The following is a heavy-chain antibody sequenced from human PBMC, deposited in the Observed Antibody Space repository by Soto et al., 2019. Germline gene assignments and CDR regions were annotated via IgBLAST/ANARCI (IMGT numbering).Heavy chain of an antibody. CDR2: IKQDGSEK. V-gene: IGHV3-7*01. J-gene: IGHJ4*02. CDR1: GFTFSSYW. CDR3: ASYGDLADFDY. D-gene: IGHD4-17*01. Sequence: EVQLVESGGGLVQPGGSLRLSCAASGFTFSSYWMSWVRQAPGKGLEWVANIKQDGSEKYYVDSVKGRFTISSDNAKNSLYLQMNSLRAEDTAVYYCASYGDLADFDYWGQGTLVTVSS.